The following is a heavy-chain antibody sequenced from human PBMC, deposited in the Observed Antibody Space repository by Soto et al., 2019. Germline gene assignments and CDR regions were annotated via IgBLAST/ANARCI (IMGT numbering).Heavy chain of an antibody. CDR1: GGSFRTYA. CDR2: IIPMLAAP. J-gene: IGHJ2*01. V-gene: IGHV1-69*01. Sequence: QGQLVQSGAEVKKPGSSVKVSCKASGGSFRTYAINWVRQAPGQGLEWMGGIIPMLAAPTYAQKFQGRLTITADESTTTVYMELSSLTSEYTSVYYCARVGPPSPSVIWFFDLWGRGTLVTVSS. CDR3: ARVGPPSPSVIWFFDL. D-gene: IGHD2-21*01.